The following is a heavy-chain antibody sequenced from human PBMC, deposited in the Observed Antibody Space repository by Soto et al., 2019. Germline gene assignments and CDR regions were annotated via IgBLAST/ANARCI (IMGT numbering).Heavy chain of an antibody. CDR2: IYSSGST. CDR1: GFTFSSND. CDR3: ATRPLLPGAP. V-gene: IGHV3-53*01. Sequence: EVQLVESGGGLIQPGGSLRLSCAASGFTFSSNDMNWVRQAPGKGLEWVSLIYSSGSTYYADSVKGRFTISRDNSKNTLYLQISSLSAEDTAVYYCATRPLLPGAPWGQGTMVTVSS. D-gene: IGHD3-22*01. J-gene: IGHJ3*01.